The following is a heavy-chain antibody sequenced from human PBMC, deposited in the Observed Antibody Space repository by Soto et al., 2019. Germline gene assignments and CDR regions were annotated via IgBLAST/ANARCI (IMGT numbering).Heavy chain of an antibody. D-gene: IGHD2-21*01. Sequence: QLQLQESGPGLVKPSETLSLTCTVSGGSISSSSYYWGWIRQPPGKGLEWIGSIYYSGSTYYNPSLKSRVTISVDTSKNQFSLKLSSVTAADTAVYYCAETGLWHRAFDIWGQGTMVTVSS. CDR3: AETGLWHRAFDI. V-gene: IGHV4-39*01. CDR1: GGSISSSSYY. J-gene: IGHJ3*02. CDR2: IYYSGST.